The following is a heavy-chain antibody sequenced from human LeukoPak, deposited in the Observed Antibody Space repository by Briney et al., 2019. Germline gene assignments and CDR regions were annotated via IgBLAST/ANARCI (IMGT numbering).Heavy chain of an antibody. V-gene: IGHV3-23*01. J-gene: IGHJ3*02. D-gene: IGHD5-18*01. Sequence: PGGSLRLSCAASGFTFSSYAMSWVRQAPGKGLEWVSAISGSGGSTYYADSVKGRFTISRDNSKNTLYLQMNSLRAEDTAVYYCAKTSGYSYGSYDAFDIWGQGTMVTVSS. CDR2: ISGSGGST. CDR3: AKTSGYSYGSYDAFDI. CDR1: GFTFSSYA.